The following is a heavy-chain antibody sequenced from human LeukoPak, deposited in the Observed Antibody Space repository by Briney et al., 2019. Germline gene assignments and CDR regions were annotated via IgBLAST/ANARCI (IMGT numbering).Heavy chain of an antibody. CDR3: ARDSGKVYYYMDV. CDR1: GGTCSSDA. CDR2: IIPIFGTA. Sequence: SVKISGKASGGTCSSDAISWVRQAPGQVLEWVGRIIPIFGTANYAQKCQGRVTITADESTSTAYMELSSLRSEDTAVYYCARDSGKVYYYMDVWGKGTTVTVSS. J-gene: IGHJ6*03. V-gene: IGHV1-69*13. D-gene: IGHD1-14*01.